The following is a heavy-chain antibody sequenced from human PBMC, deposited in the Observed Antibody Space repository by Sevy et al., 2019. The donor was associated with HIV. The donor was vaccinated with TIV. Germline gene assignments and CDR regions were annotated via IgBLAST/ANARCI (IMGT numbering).Heavy chain of an antibody. D-gene: IGHD5-18*01. V-gene: IGHV3-48*01. J-gene: IGHJ4*02. CDR2: ISHSSGAV. Sequence: GGSLRLSCTASGFSFGRYNMNWVRQAPGKGLEWVSYISHSSGAVYYADSVKGRFTTSRDNAKNSLYLQMTSLRAEDTAVYYCARDSLSWIQSPDNWGQGTLVTVSS. CDR1: GFSFGRYN. CDR3: ARDSLSWIQSPDN.